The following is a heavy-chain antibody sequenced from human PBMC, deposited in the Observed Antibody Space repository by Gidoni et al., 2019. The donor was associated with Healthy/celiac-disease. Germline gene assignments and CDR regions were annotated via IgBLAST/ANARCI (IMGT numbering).Heavy chain of an antibody. Sequence: HGLEWMGIINPSGGRTSYAQKFQGRVTMTRDTFTSTVYMELSSLRSEATAVYYCARVSFPLTDCSGGSCYILLDSWGQGTLVTVSS. CDR3: ARVSFPLTDCSGGSCYILLDS. V-gene: IGHV1-46*03. D-gene: IGHD2-15*01. CDR2: INPSGGRT. J-gene: IGHJ5*01.